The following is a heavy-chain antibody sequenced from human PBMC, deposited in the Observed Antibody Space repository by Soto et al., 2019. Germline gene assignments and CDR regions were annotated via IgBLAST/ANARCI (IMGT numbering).Heavy chain of an antibody. J-gene: IGHJ6*02. Sequence: SETLSLTCAVYGGSFSGYYWSWIRQPPGKGLEWIGEINHSGSTNYNPSLKSRVTISVDTSKNQFSLKLSSVTAADTAVYYCARVYGSGSYRYYYYYGMDVWGQGTTVTVSS. CDR1: GGSFSGYY. CDR3: ARVYGSGSYRYYYYYGMDV. CDR2: INHSGST. V-gene: IGHV4-34*01. D-gene: IGHD3-10*01.